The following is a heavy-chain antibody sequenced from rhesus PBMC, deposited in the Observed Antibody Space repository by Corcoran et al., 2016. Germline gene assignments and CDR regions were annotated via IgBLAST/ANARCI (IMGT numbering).Heavy chain of an antibody. Sequence: QVQLQESGPGLVKPSETVSLTCTVAGGPNRGVYYWSWTRHAPGEGLEGVGGVYGDVAKTYDNPSLEVRVPVSNETAKNQFSLSLRSVTAADTAVYYCARRRSRGWGFDFWGQGVLVTVSS. CDR3: ARRRSRGWGFDF. V-gene: IGHV4-143*01. J-gene: IGHJ4*01. D-gene: IGHD6-31*01. CDR2: VYGDVAKT. CDR1: GGPNRGVYY.